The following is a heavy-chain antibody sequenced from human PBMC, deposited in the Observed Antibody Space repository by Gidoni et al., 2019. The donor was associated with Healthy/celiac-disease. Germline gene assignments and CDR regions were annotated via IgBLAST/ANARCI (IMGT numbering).Heavy chain of an antibody. CDR1: GFTFSSYG. Sequence: QVQLVESGGGVVQPGRSLRLSCAASGFTFSSYGMHWVRQAPGKGLEWVAVISYDGSNKYYADSVKGRFTISRDNSKNTLYLQMNSLRAEDTAVYYCAKIMFSTSYYGMDVWGQGTTVTVSS. CDR3: AKIMFSTSYYGMDV. J-gene: IGHJ6*02. V-gene: IGHV3-30*18. D-gene: IGHD1-26*01. CDR2: ISYDGSNK.